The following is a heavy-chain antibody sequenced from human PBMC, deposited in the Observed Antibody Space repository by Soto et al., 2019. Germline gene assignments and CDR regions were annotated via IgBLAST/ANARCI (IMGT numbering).Heavy chain of an antibody. J-gene: IGHJ4*02. CDR2: ISAYNGDT. CDR1: GYTFKNYG. Sequence: QDHLVQSGAEVKKPGASAKVSCKASGYTFKNYGINWVRQAPGRGLEWVAWISAYNGDTSYAQHFHGRGTGTTETLTNTAYMELRSLRPDDTAVYFCVLGGLETGYYRDMDYWGQGTLVSVSS. V-gene: IGHV1-18*04. D-gene: IGHD3-9*01. CDR3: VLGGLETGYYRDMDY.